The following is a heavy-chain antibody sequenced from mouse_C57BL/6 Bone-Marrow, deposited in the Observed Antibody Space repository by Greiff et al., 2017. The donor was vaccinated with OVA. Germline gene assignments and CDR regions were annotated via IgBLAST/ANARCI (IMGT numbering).Heavy chain of an antibody. CDR1: GYTFTSYW. Sequence: VQLQQPGAELVKPGASVKVSCKASGYTFTSYWMHWVKQRPGQGLEWIGRIHPSDSDTNYNQKFKGKATLTVDKSSSTAYMQLSSLTSEDSAVYYCAIKGSSGYVDYAMDYWGQGTSVTVAS. J-gene: IGHJ4*01. V-gene: IGHV1-74*01. CDR2: IHPSDSDT. CDR3: AIKGSSGYVDYAMDY. D-gene: IGHD3-2*02.